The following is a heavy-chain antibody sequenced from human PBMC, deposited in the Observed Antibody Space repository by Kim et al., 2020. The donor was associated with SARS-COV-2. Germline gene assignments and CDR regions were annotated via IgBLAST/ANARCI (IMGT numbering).Heavy chain of an antibody. CDR2: MNPNSGNT. CDR3: ARTPYCGGDCYYNLFDS. J-gene: IGHJ4*02. D-gene: IGHD2-21*02. Sequence: ASVKVSCKASGYTFTSYDINWVRQATGQGLEWMGWMNPNSGNTGYAQKFQGRVTMTRNTSISTAYMELSSLRSEDTAVYYCARTPYCGGDCYYNLFDSWGQGTLVTVSS. CDR1: GYTFTSYD. V-gene: IGHV1-8*01.